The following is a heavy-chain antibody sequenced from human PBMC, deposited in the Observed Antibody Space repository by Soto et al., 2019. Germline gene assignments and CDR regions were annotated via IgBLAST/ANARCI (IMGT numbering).Heavy chain of an antibody. D-gene: IGHD2-2*01. Sequence: EVQLVESGGGLVQPGGSLRLSCAASGFIFSNYGMHWVRQAPGTGLEWISYVGASATSRYYADSVKGRFTISRDNVKNSLYLQMTSLRDYPTVVYYCAGGLLLGGSSVWGFKYWGQGSLVTVSS. CDR1: GFIFSNYG. CDR3: AGGLLLGGSSVWGFKY. J-gene: IGHJ4*02. CDR2: VGASATSR. V-gene: IGHV3-48*02.